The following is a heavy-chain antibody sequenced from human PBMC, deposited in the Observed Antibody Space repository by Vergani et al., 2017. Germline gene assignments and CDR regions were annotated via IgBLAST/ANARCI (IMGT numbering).Heavy chain of an antibody. CDR2: IYYSGST. CDR3: ARDGSSGYDILTGYYERYFDY. Sequence: QVQLQQWGAGLLKPSQTLSLTCTVSGGSISSGDYYWSWIRQPPGKGLEWIGYIYYSGSTYYNPSLKSRVTISVDTSKNQFSLKLSSVTAADTAVYYCARDGSSGYDILTGYYERYFDYWGQGTLVTVSS. D-gene: IGHD3-9*01. CDR1: GGSISSGDYY. J-gene: IGHJ4*02. V-gene: IGHV4-30-4*01.